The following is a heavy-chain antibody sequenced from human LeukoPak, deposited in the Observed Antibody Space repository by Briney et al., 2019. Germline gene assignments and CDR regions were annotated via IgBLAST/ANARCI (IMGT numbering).Heavy chain of an antibody. CDR1: GYTFITYD. Sequence: ASVKVSCKASGYTFITYDIKWARQATGQGLEWMGWMNPNSGNTGYTQKFQGRVTMTRNTSISTAYMELSSLRSEDTAVYYCARGDWAPEYWGQGTLVTVSS. J-gene: IGHJ4*02. CDR3: ARGDWAPEY. D-gene: IGHD3-9*01. CDR2: MNPNSGNT. V-gene: IGHV1-8*01.